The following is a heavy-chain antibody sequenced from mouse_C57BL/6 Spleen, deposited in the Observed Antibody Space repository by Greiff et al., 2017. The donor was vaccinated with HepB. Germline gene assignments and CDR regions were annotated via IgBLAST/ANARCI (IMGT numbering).Heavy chain of an antibody. Sequence: EVKVVESEGGLVQPGSSMKLSCTASGFTFSDYYMAWVRQVPEKGLEWVANINYDGSSTYYLDSLKSRFIISRDNAKNILYLQMSSLKSEDTATYYCARDGDYYGSYWYFDVWGTGTTVTVSS. J-gene: IGHJ1*03. V-gene: IGHV5-16*01. CDR3: ARDGDYYGSYWYFDV. CDR1: GFTFSDYY. D-gene: IGHD1-1*01. CDR2: INYDGSST.